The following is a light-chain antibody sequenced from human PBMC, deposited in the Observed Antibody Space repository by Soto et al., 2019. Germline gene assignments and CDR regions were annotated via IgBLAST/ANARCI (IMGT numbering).Light chain of an antibody. V-gene: IGKV3-11*01. Sequence: ETVLTQSPATLSLSPGERATLSFSASRSISTYLAWYQQKPGQAPRLLIYDASNRATGIPARFSGSGSGTDFTLTISSLEPEDFAVYYCQQRSNWPPITFGQGTRLEIK. CDR2: DAS. CDR1: RSISTY. CDR3: QQRSNWPPIT. J-gene: IGKJ5*01.